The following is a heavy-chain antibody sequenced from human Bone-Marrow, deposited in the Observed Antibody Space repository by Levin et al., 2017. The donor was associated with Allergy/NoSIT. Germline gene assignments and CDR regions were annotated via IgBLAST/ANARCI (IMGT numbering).Heavy chain of an antibody. V-gene: IGHV4-38-2*01. Sequence: SETLSLTCAVSGYSISSGYYWGWIRQPPGKGLEWIGSIYHSGSTYYNPSLKSRVTISVDTSKNQFSLKLSSVTAADTAVYYCARKLGGEEDYFDYWGQGTLVTVSS. CDR2: IYHSGST. J-gene: IGHJ4*02. CDR1: GYSISSGYY. CDR3: ARKLGGEEDYFDY. D-gene: IGHD3-10*01.